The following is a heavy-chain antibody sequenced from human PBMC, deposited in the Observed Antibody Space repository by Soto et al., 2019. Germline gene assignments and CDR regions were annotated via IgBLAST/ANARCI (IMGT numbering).Heavy chain of an antibody. V-gene: IGHV4-30-4*01. D-gene: IGHD2-2*01. CDR2: IYYSGST. J-gene: IGHJ4*02. CDR3: ARHNKVTSRQYSFDS. Sequence: SETLSLTCTVSGGSISSGDYYWSWIRQPPGKGLEWIGYIYYSGSTYYNPSLKSRVTISVDTSKNQFSLRLNSFTAADTAVCYCARHNKVTSRQYSFDSWGQGTLVTVSS. CDR1: GGSISSGDYY.